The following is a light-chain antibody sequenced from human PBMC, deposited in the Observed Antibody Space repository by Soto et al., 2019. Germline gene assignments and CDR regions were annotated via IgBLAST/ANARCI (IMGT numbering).Light chain of an antibody. V-gene: IGKV3-11*01. CDR3: QQRSNWQGFT. Sequence: EIVLTQSPATLSLSPGERATLSCRASQRVSSYLAWYQQKPGQAPRLLIYDASNRATGIPARFSGSGSGTGFKLTISSLEPEDFAVYYCQQRSNWQGFTFGPGTKVDIK. J-gene: IGKJ3*01. CDR2: DAS. CDR1: QRVSSY.